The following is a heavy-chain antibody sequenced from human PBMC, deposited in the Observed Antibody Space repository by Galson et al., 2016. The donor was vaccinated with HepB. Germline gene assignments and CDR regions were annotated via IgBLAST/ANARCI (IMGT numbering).Heavy chain of an antibody. CDR2: IWYDGSNK. Sequence: SLRLSCAASGFTFSRHGMHWVRQTPGKGLEWVAVIWYDGSNKYYVDSVKGRFTISRDDSKNALYLQMNSLTAEDTAVYYCARERRYYGSGSHYYFDLWGQGTLVTVSS. D-gene: IGHD3-10*01. J-gene: IGHJ4*02. V-gene: IGHV3-33*01. CDR3: ARERRYYGSGSHYYFDL. CDR1: GFTFSRHG.